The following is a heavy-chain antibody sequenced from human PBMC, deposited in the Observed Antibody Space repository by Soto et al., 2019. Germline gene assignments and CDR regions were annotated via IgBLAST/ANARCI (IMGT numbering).Heavy chain of an antibody. CDR1: GFTFSSYG. D-gene: IGHD3-3*01. V-gene: IGHV3-33*01. CDR2: IWYDGSNK. CDR3: ATPGDRSGFDSSYFDY. Sequence: GGSLRLSCAASGFTFSSYGMHWVRQAPGKGLEWVAVIWYDGSNKYYADSVKGRFTISRDNSKNMLYLQMNSLRAEDTAVYYSATPGDRSGFDSSYFDYWGQGTPATVSS. J-gene: IGHJ4*02.